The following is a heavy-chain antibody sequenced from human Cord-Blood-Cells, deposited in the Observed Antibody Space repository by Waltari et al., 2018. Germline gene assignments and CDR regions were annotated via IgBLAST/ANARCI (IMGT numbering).Heavy chain of an antibody. J-gene: IGHJ4*02. Sequence: QVQLVQSGAEVKKPGASVKVSCKVSVYTLTELSMHRVRNAPGKGLEWMGGFEPEDGETIYAQKFQGRVTMTEDTSTDTAYMELSSLRSEDTAVYCCATGIKRPAYYVDYWGQGTLVTVSS. V-gene: IGHV1-24*01. CDR3: ATGIKRPAYYVDY. D-gene: IGHD3-16*01. CDR1: VYTLTELS. CDR2: FEPEDGET.